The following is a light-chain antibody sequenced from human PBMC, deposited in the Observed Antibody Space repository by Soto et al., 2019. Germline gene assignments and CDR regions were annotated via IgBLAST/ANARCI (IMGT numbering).Light chain of an antibody. CDR3: QQYSTSPLT. V-gene: IGKV3-20*01. CDR2: GAS. CDR1: HKVSNNY. Sequence: NVLSQSPGVLPLSLEERATLSCRARHKVSNNYLAWYQQKPGQAPRLLIYGASNLATGIPDRFSGNGSGTDFTLTISRLQPEDFAMYYCQQYSTSPLTFGQGTKLEIK. J-gene: IGKJ5*01.